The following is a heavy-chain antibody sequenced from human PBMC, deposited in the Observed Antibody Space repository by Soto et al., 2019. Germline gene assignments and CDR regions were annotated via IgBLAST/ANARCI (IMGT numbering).Heavy chain of an antibody. J-gene: IGHJ5*02. V-gene: IGHV3-30-3*01. CDR2: ISYDGSNK. Sequence: GGSLRLSCAASGFTFSSYAMHWVRQAPGKGLEWVAVISYDGSNKYYADSVKGRLTISRDNSKNTLYLQMNSLRAEDTAVYYCARDVEINGLSYWFDPWGQGTLVTVSS. CDR3: ARDVEINGLSYWFDP. D-gene: IGHD3-16*01. CDR1: GFTFSSYA.